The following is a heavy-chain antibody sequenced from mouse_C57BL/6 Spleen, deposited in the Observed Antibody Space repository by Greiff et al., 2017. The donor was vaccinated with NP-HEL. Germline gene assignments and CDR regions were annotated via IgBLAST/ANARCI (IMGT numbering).Heavy chain of an antibody. J-gene: IGHJ2*01. CDR2: IDPSDSYT. D-gene: IGHD2-5*01. Sequence: VQLQQPGAELVMPGASVKLSCKASGYTFTSSWMHWVKQRPGQGLEWIGEIDPSDSYTNYTQKLKGKSTLTVDKSSSTADMQLSSRTSEDSAVYYCARPSYYSNGDYYFDYWGQGTTLTVSS. CDR1: GYTFTSSW. V-gene: IGHV1-69*01. CDR3: ARPSYYSNGDYYFDY.